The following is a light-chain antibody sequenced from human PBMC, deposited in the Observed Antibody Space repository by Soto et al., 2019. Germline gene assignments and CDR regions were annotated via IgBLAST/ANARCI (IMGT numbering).Light chain of an antibody. V-gene: IGLV2-14*03. Sequence: QSALTQPASVSGSPGQSITISCTGTSSDVGGYNYVSWYQQHPGKAPKLIIHDVTDRPSGVSNRFSGSKSGNTASLTISGLQAEDEADYYRSSYANRAAPYVFGTGTKVTVL. CDR1: SSDVGGYNY. CDR2: DVT. J-gene: IGLJ1*01. CDR3: SSYANRAAPYV.